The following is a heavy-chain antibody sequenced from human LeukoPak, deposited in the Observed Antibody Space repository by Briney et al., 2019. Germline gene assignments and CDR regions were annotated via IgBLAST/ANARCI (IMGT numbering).Heavy chain of an antibody. Sequence: PGGSLRLSCAASGFTFSSYSMNWVRQAPGKGLEWVSYISSSSSTIYYADSVKGRFTISRDNAKNSLYLQMNSLRAEDTAVYYCARGGSLPLWGQGTLVTVSS. CDR1: GFTFSSYS. J-gene: IGHJ1*01. V-gene: IGHV3-48*01. CDR2: ISSSSSTI. CDR3: ARGGSLPL.